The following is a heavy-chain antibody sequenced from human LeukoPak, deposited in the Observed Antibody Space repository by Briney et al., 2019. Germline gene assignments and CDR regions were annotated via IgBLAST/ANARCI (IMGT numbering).Heavy chain of an antibody. D-gene: IGHD3-16*01. CDR1: GDSISSYS. Sequence: SETLSLTCTVSGDSISSYSWSWIRQPPGKGLEWIGYISSSGGTNYSPSLKSRVTISVDTSKNQFSLKLSSVTAADTAVYYCARVSWPGRGSRFDPWGQGTLVTVSS. CDR3: ARVSWPGRGSRFDP. CDR2: ISSSGGT. J-gene: IGHJ5*02. V-gene: IGHV4-59*01.